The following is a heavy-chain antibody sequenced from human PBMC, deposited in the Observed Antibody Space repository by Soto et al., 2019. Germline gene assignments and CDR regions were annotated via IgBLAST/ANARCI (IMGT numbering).Heavy chain of an antibody. CDR2: INPEGNAK. CDR1: GFSINTYW. Sequence: GGSLRLSCSGFGFSINTYWMNWIRRTPGKGLEWVANINPEGNAKTYVDPVKGRFIVSRDNTRSSLDLQMNSLRVEDSAVYFCAAWDISNIWGQGILVTVSS. V-gene: IGHV3-7*01. D-gene: IGHD2-15*01. J-gene: IGHJ4*02. CDR3: AAWDISNI.